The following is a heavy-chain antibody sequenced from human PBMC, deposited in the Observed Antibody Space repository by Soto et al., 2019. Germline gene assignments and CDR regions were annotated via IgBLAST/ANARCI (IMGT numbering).Heavy chain of an antibody. CDR3: GRRIDKSCNWDSFGI. Sequence: QVQLVESGGGVVQPGRSLRLSCAASGFTFSSYGMHWVRQAPGKGLEWVAVIWYDGSNKYYADSVKGRFTISRDNFKHSLYLRKESVRGGGKGVVYWGRRIDKSCNWDSFGIRGQGTMVTVSS. D-gene: IGHD1-20*01. CDR2: IWYDGSNK. CDR1: GFTFSSYG. V-gene: IGHV3-33*01. J-gene: IGHJ3*02.